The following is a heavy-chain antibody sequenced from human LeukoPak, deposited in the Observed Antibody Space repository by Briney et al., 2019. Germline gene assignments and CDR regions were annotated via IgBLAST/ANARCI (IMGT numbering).Heavy chain of an antibody. J-gene: IGHJ3*02. CDR2: ISAYNGNT. Sequence: ASVKVSCKASGYTFTSYGISWVRQAPGQGLEWMGWISAYNGNTNYAQKLQGRVTMTTDTSTSTAYMELRSLRSDDTAMYYCARGYYGSGSNTLGDAFDIWGQGTMVTVSS. CDR1: GYTFTSYG. D-gene: IGHD3-10*01. V-gene: IGHV1-18*01. CDR3: ARGYYGSGSNTLGDAFDI.